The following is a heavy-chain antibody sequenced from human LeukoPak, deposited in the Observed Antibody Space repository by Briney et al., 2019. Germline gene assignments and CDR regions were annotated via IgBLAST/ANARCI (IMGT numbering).Heavy chain of an antibody. CDR1: GFTFSSYA. D-gene: IGHD1-26*01. V-gene: IGHV3-30-3*01. CDR3: AREPNRLSGSYAYFDY. CDR2: ISYDGSNK. J-gene: IGHJ4*02. Sequence: GGSLRLSCAASGFTFSSYAMHWVRQAPGKGLEWVAVISYDGSNKYYADSVKGRFTISRDNSKNTLYLQMNSLRAEDTAVYYCAREPNRLSGSYAYFDYWGQGTLVTVSS.